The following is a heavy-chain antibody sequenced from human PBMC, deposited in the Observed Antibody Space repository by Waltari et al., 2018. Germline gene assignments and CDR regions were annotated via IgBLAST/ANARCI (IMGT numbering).Heavy chain of an antibody. J-gene: IGHJ2*01. D-gene: IGHD2-2*01. CDR2: IWYDGSNK. CDR1: GFTFSSYG. V-gene: IGHV3-33*01. Sequence: QVQLVESGGGVVQPGRSLRLSCAASGFTFSSYGMPWVRRAPGKGLEWVAVIWYDGSNKYYADSVKGRFTISRDNSKNTLYLQMNSLRAEDTAVYYCARSLYQLLSYFDLWGRGTLVTVSS. CDR3: ARSLYQLLSYFDL.